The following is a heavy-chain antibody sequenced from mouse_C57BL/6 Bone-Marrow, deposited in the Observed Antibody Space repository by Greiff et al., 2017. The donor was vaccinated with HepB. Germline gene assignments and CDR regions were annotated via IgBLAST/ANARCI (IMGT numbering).Heavy chain of an antibody. J-gene: IGHJ3*01. CDR2: ISSGGSYT. V-gene: IGHV5-6*01. Sequence: EVQLVESGGDLVKPGGSLKLSCAASGFTFSSYGMSWVRQTPDKRLEWVATISSGGSYTYYPDSVKGRFTISRDNAKNTLYLQMSSLKSEDTAMYYCARHVEGFAYWGQGTLVTVSA. CDR3: ARHVEGFAY. CDR1: GFTFSSYG.